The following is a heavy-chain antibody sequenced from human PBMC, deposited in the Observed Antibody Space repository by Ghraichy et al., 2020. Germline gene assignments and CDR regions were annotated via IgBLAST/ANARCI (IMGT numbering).Heavy chain of an antibody. D-gene: IGHD5-18*01. Sequence: SQTLSLTCTVSGGSIRSQFWSWIRQPPGKGLEWIGYISYSGNTNYSPSLGGRATISLDTSKNQFSLSLTSVNAADTAVYYCARRGRGYSLYYYGLDVWGPGTTVSVSS. J-gene: IGHJ6*02. CDR2: ISYSGNT. CDR3: ARRGRGYSLYYYGLDV. V-gene: IGHV4-59*08. CDR1: GGSIRSQF.